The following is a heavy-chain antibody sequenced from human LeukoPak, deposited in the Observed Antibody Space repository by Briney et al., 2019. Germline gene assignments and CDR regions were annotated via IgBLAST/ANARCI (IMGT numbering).Heavy chain of an antibody. CDR2: IYYSGST. D-gene: IGHD4-17*01. V-gene: IGHV4-30-4*01. Sequence: SETLSLTCTVSGGSISSGDYYWSWIRQPPGKGLEWIGYIYYSGSTYYNPSLKSRVTISVDTSKNQFSLKLSSVTAADTAVYYCASSPPDYADTYFDYWGQGTLVTVSS. CDR1: GGSISSGDYY. CDR3: ASSPPDYADTYFDY. J-gene: IGHJ4*02.